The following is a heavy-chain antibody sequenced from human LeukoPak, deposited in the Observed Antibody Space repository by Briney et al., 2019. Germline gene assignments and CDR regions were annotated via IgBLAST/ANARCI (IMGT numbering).Heavy chain of an antibody. CDR3: ARGSWVEYSSGWYYFDY. V-gene: IGHV3-11*01. CDR1: GFTFGDFH. D-gene: IGHD6-19*01. Sequence: GGSLRLSCVASGFTFGDFHMSWIRQAPGKGLEWLSYISSSGTTMSYADSVKGRFIISRDNANNSLFLQMNSLRAEDTAVYYCARGSWVEYSSGWYYFDYWGQGTLVTVSS. CDR2: ISSSGTTM. J-gene: IGHJ4*02.